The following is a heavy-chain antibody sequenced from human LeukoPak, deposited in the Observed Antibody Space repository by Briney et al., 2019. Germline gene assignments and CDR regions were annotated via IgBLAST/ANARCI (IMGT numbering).Heavy chain of an antibody. CDR3: ARYYIEGRCFDY. Sequence: ASVTVSCKASGYTFTGYYIHWVRQAPGQGLEWMGWINPNSGGTNYAQKFQGRVTMTRDTSIRTAYMELSRLRSDDTAMYYCARYYIEGRCFDYWGQGTLVTVSS. CDR2: INPNSGGT. CDR1: GYTFTGYY. J-gene: IGHJ4*02. V-gene: IGHV1-2*02. D-gene: IGHD3-10*01.